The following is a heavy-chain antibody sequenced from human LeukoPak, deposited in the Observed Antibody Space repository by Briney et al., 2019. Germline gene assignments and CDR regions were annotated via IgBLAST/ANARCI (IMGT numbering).Heavy chain of an antibody. D-gene: IGHD3-3*01. J-gene: IGHJ5*02. Sequence: GGSLRLSCAASGFTFSDYYISWIRQAPGKGLEWVSYISSSGSTIYYADSVKGRFTISRDNAKNSLYLQMNSLRAEDTAVYYCARDYPYYDFWSGYYRDNWFDPWGQGTLVTVSS. V-gene: IGHV3-11*01. CDR1: GFTFSDYY. CDR3: ARDYPYYDFWSGYYRDNWFDP. CDR2: ISSSGSTI.